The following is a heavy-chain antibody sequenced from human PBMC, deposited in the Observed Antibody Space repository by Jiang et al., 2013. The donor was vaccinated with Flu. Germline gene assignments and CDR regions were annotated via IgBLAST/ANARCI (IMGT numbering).Heavy chain of an antibody. CDR3: AREGRDGYPDSLFDI. CDR1: GGSISSYY. J-gene: IGHJ3*02. V-gene: IGHV4-59*01. D-gene: IGHD5-24*01. Sequence: GSGLVKPSETLSLTCTVSGGSISSYYWSWIRQPPGKGLEWIGYIYYSGSTNYNPSLKSRVTISVDTSKNQFSLKLSSVTAADTAVYYCAREGRDGYPDSLFDIWGQGTMVTVSS. CDR2: IYYSGST.